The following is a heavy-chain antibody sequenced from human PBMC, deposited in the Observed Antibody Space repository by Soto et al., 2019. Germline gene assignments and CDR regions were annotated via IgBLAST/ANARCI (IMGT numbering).Heavy chain of an antibody. Sequence: SETLSLTCTVSGGSISSSSYYWGWIRQPPGKGLEWIGSIYYSGSTYYNPSLKSRVTISVDTSKNQFSLKLSSVTAADTAVYYCARPPSRGRVVVPAAMTAHAFDIWGQGTMVTVSS. J-gene: IGHJ3*02. D-gene: IGHD2-2*01. CDR1: GGSISSSSYY. CDR3: ARPPSRGRVVVPAAMTAHAFDI. CDR2: IYYSGST. V-gene: IGHV4-39*01.